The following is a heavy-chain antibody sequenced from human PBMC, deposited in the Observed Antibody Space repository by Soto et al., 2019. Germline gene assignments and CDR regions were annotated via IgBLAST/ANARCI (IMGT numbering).Heavy chain of an antibody. Sequence: EVQLVESGGDLVQPGGSLRLSRTACGFTFSMYWMHWVRQVPGKGPEWVSRISDDGSRADYADSVKGRFTISRDNAKNTLYLEMHVLRADDTAVYYCTRGPRPSSVGTGDFWGQGTPVTVSS. CDR1: GFTFSMYW. J-gene: IGHJ4*02. D-gene: IGHD3-10*01. CDR2: ISDDGSRA. CDR3: TRGPRPSSVGTGDF. V-gene: IGHV3-74*01.